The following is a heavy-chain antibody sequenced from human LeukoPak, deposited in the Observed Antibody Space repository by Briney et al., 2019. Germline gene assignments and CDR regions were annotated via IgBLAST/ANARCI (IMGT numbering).Heavy chain of an antibody. V-gene: IGHV3-7*01. J-gene: IGHJ6*02. Sequence: GGSLRLSCAASGFTFSNYWMNWVRQAPGKGLEWVANIKKDGSDKYCVDSVKGRFTISRDNARNSLYLQMNSLRAEDTAVYYCVAMDVWGQGITVTVSS. CDR2: IKKDGSDK. CDR1: GFTFSNYW. CDR3: VAMDV.